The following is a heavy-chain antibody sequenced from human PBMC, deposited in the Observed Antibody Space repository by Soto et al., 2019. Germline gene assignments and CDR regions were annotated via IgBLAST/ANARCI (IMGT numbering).Heavy chain of an antibody. V-gene: IGHV1-69*13. Sequence: ASVKVSCKASGGTFSSYAISWVRQAPGQGLEWMGGIIPIFGTANYAQKFQGRVTITADESTSTAYMELSSLRSEDTAVYYCAREGFTIFGVVTHYGMDVWGQGTTVTVSS. CDR2: IIPIFGTA. D-gene: IGHD3-3*01. CDR1: GGTFSSYA. CDR3: AREGFTIFGVVTHYGMDV. J-gene: IGHJ6*02.